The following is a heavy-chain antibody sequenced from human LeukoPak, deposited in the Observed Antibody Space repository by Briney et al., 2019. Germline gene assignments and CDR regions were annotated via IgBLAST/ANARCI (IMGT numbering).Heavy chain of an antibody. J-gene: IGHJ4*02. D-gene: IGHD4-17*01. CDR3: AVSLEVTRIPAFDH. V-gene: IGHV1-2*02. CDR1: GYTFTDHH. Sequence: ASVKVSCKPSGYTFTDHHIHWMRQAPGQGLEWVGWIVPKSGDTRYAERFQGKVTLTRDTSINTVFMEVSSRGPDDTAIYYCAVSLEVTRIPAFDHWGQGTLVTVSS. CDR2: IVPKSGDT.